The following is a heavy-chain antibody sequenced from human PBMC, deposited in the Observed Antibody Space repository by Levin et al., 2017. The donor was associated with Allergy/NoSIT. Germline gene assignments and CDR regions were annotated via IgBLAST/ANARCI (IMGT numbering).Heavy chain of an antibody. CDR1: GFTFSSYR. D-gene: IGHD3-16*02. J-gene: IGHJ4*02. CDR2: ISSSGSYI. Sequence: LSLTCAASGFTFSSYRMNWVRQAPGKGLEWVSSISSSGSYIYNADSLKGRFTISRDNAKNSLYLQMNSLRAEDTAVYHCARSIRGVVVLPYFDYWGQGTLVTVSS. CDR3: ARSIRGVVVLPYFDY. V-gene: IGHV3-21*01.